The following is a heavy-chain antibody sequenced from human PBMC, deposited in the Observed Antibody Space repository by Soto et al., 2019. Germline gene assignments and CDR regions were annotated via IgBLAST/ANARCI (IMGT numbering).Heavy chain of an antibody. CDR3: ARMLAYCGVDCFSGYFQQ. CDR2: LCYSGTT. V-gene: IGHV4-31*03. J-gene: IGHJ1*01. D-gene: IGHD2-21*02. Sequence: QVQLQESGPGLVKPSQTLSLTCTVSGDSISSADYCWNWIRQHPGKGLEWIGFLCYSGTTYYNPSLKSRVTISKDTSTNQFSRKLSSVTAADTAVYHCARMLAYCGVDCFSGYFQQWGQGTLVTVSS. CDR1: GDSISSADYC.